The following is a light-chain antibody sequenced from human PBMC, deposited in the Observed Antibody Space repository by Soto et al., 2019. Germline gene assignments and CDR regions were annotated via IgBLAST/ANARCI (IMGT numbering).Light chain of an antibody. V-gene: IGKV3-15*01. CDR1: QSVSSN. CDR2: GAS. J-gene: IGKJ1*01. CDR3: QHYNNWPRT. Sequence: EIVMTQSPATLSVSPGERATLSCRASQSVSSNLAWYQQKPGQAPRLLIYGASTRATGIPARFSGSGSGTELTLTISSLQSEDFAVSYCQHYNNWPRTFGQGTKVESK.